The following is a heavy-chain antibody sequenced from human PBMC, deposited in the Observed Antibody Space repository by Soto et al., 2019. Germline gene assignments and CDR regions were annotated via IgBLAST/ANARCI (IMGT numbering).Heavy chain of an antibody. CDR1: GYTFTSYG. J-gene: IGHJ3*02. Sequence: GASVKVSCKASGYTFTSYGISWVRQAPGQGLEWMGWISAYDGNTNYAQKFQGRVTMTTDTSTSTAYMELSSLRSEDTAVYYCATYGCPYSTYDAFDIWGQGTMVTVSS. CDR2: ISAYDGNT. V-gene: IGHV1-18*01. D-gene: IGHD6-13*01. CDR3: ATYGCPYSTYDAFDI.